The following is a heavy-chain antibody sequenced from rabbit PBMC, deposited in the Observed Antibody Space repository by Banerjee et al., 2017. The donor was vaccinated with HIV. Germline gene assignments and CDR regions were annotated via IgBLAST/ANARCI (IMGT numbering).Heavy chain of an antibody. D-gene: IGHD7-1*01. Sequence: QSLEESGGDLVKPGASLTLTCKASGFDLSSYYWICWVRQAPGKGLEWIACIYGGSSGSTYYASWAKGRFTISKTSSTTVTLQMTSLTAADTATYFCARDLNDGYTGWYFNLWGPGTLAPS. J-gene: IGHJ4*01. CDR1: GFDLSSYYW. CDR2: IYGGSSGST. CDR3: ARDLNDGYTGWYFNL. V-gene: IGHV1S40*01.